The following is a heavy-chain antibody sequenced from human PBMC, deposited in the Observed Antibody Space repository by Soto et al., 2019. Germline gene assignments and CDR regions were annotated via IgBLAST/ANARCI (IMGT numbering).Heavy chain of an antibody. Sequence: QVQLVESGGGVVQPGRSLRLSCAASGFTFSSYGMHWVRQAPGKGLEWVAVIWYDGSNKYYADSVKGRFTISRDNSKNTLYLQMNSLRAEDTAVYYCARDSLVGSWTGTGDYWGQGTLVTVSS. J-gene: IGHJ4*02. CDR2: IWYDGSNK. CDR3: ARDSLVGSWTGTGDY. V-gene: IGHV3-33*01. CDR1: GFTFSSYG. D-gene: IGHD6-13*01.